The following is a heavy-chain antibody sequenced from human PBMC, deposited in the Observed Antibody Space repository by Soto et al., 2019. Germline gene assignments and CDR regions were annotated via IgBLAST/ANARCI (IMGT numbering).Heavy chain of an antibody. CDR1: GGSISSSSYY. Sequence: PSETLSLTCTVSGGSISSSSYYWGWIRQPPGKGLEWIGSIYYSGSTYYNPSLKSRVTISVDTSKNQFSLKLSSVTAADTAVYYCARQELRDYGDYGYWGQGTLVTVSS. J-gene: IGHJ4*02. CDR2: IYYSGST. D-gene: IGHD4-17*01. CDR3: ARQELRDYGDYGY. V-gene: IGHV4-39*01.